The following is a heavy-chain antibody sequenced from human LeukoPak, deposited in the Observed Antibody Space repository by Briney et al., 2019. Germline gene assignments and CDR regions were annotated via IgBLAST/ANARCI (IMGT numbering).Heavy chain of an antibody. D-gene: IGHD2-15*01. CDR1: GGSINNSYY. V-gene: IGHV4-39*07. J-gene: IGHJ6*03. CDR3: ASGYCSGGSCYYYMDV. CDR2: IYYSGST. Sequence: PSETLSLTCTVSGGSINNSYYWGWIRQPPGKGLEWIGSIYYSGSTYYNPSLKSRVTISVDTSKNQFSLKLSSVTAADTAVYYCASGYCSGGSCYYYMDVWGKGTTVTVSS.